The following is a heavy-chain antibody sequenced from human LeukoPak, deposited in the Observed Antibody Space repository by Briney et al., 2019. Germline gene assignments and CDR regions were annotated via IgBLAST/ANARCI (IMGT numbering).Heavy chain of an antibody. D-gene: IGHD3-10*02. CDR3: ARGKLSSKYYYYGMDV. Sequence: ASVKVSCKASGYTFTSYGISWVRQAPGQGLEWMGWISAYNGNTNYAQKLRGRVTMTTDTSTSTAYMELRSLRSDDTAVYYCARGKLSSKYYYYGMDVWGQGTTVTVSS. V-gene: IGHV1-18*01. J-gene: IGHJ6*02. CDR1: GYTFTSYG. CDR2: ISAYNGNT.